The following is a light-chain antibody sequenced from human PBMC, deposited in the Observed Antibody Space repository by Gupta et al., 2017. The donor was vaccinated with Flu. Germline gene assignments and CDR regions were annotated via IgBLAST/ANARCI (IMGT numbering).Light chain of an antibody. CDR3: SSYSSSSVLGT. J-gene: IGLJ2*01. V-gene: IGLV2-14*01. CDR2: GIS. CDR1: SSAVGGYAY. Sequence: SSAVGGYAYVSWFQQHPGRAPKLILYGISNRPSGVSDRFSGSKSGNTASLTISGLQSEDEADYYCSSYSSSSVLGTFGGGTKLTVL.